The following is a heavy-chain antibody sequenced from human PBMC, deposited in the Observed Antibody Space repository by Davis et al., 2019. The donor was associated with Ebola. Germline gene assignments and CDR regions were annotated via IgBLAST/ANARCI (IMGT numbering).Heavy chain of an antibody. V-gene: IGHV3-53*01. CDR3: ARDHMDYYDSSGYFDY. J-gene: IGHJ4*02. Sequence: GESLKISCAASGFTFSGCAMSWVRQAPGKGLEWVSVIYSGGSTYYADSVKGRFTISRDNSKNTLYLQMNSLRAEDTAVYYCARDHMDYYDSSGYFDYWGQGTLVTVSS. CDR2: IYSGGST. CDR1: GFTFSGCA. D-gene: IGHD3-22*01.